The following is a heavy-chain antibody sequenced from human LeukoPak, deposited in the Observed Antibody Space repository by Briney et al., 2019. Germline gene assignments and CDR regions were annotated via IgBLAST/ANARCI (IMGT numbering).Heavy chain of an antibody. CDR3: ARGQFLVATIQYDY. Sequence: SETLSLTCTVSGGPISSSSYYWSWFRQPPGKGLECIGSIYYSGSKTYNPSTNSRVTISVDTSKSQFSLKLSSGTAADTDVYYCARGQFLVATIQYDYWGQGTLVTVSS. CDR2: IYYSGSK. V-gene: IGHV4-61*01. J-gene: IGHJ4*02. D-gene: IGHD5-12*01. CDR1: GGPISSSSYY.